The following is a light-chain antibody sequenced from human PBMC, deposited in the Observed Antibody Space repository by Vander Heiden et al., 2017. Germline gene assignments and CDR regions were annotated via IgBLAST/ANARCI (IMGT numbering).Light chain of an antibody. J-gene: IGKJ2*01. CDR2: KAS. CDR1: QSISSW. CDR3: QQYNSYSRT. Sequence: DIQMTQSPSTLSASVVDRVTITCRASQSISSWLAWYQQKPGKAPKLLIYKASSLESGVPSRFSGSGSGTEFTLTISSLQPDDLATYYCQQYNSYSRTFGQGTKLEIK. V-gene: IGKV1-5*03.